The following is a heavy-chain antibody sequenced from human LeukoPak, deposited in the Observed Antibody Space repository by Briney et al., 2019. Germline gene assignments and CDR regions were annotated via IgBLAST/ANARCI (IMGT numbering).Heavy chain of an antibody. D-gene: IGHD3-3*01. Sequence: SVKVSCKASGCTFSSYAISWVRQPPAQGLEWMGGIIPIFGTTNYAQKFQGRVTITADESTSTAYMELSSLRSEDTAVYYCARSPPLDYDFWSGYHTTPFYYYYYGMDVWGQGTTVTVSS. J-gene: IGHJ6*02. CDR2: IIPIFGTT. CDR3: ARSPPLDYDFWSGYHTTPFYYYYYGMDV. CDR1: GCTFSSYA. V-gene: IGHV1-69*13.